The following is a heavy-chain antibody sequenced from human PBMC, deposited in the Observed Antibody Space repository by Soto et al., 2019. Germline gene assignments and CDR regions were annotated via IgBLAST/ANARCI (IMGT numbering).Heavy chain of an antibody. D-gene: IGHD6-19*01. CDR2: ISAYNGNT. J-gene: IGHJ4*02. CDR3: ARAGDSIAVAGNFDY. Sequence: ASVKFSCKASGYTFTSYGISWVRQAPGQGLEWMGWISAYNGNTNYAQKLQGRVTMTTDTSTSTAYMELRSLRSDDTAVYYCARAGDSIAVAGNFDYWGQGTLVTVSS. CDR1: GYTFTSYG. V-gene: IGHV1-18*04.